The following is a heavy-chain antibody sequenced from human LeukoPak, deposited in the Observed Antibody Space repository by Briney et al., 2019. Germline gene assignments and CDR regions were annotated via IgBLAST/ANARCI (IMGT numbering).Heavy chain of an antibody. V-gene: IGHV3-7*01. CDR1: GFTFSSYA. CDR3: ARGSARLDSRDGYPDY. Sequence: GGSLRLSCAASGFTFSSYAMHWVRQAPGKGLEWVANIKQDGSEKYYVDSAKGRLTISRDNAKNSLSLQMNSLRAEDTAVYYCARGSARLDSRDGYPDYWGQGTLVTVSS. D-gene: IGHD5-24*01. CDR2: IKQDGSEK. J-gene: IGHJ4*02.